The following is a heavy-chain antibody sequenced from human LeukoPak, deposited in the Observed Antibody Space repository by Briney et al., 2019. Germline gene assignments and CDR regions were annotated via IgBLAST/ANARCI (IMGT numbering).Heavy chain of an antibody. CDR1: GFTFSNYA. J-gene: IGHJ4*02. CDR3: ARDVGKYQLLWGHFDY. D-gene: IGHD2-2*01. V-gene: IGHV3-30*04. CDR2: ISYDGSNK. Sequence: SGGSLRLSCAASGFTFSNYAMHWVRQAPGKGLEWVAVISYDGSNKYYADSVKGRFTISRDNSKNTLYLQMNSLRAEDTAVYYCARDVGKYQLLWGHFDYWGQGTLVTVSS.